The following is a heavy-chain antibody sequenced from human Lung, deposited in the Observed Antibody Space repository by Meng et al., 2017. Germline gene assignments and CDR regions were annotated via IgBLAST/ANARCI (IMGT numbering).Heavy chain of an antibody. V-gene: IGHV3-11*01. CDR1: GFHFSAHY. CDR3: ARDISGPVGYFDY. J-gene: IGHJ4*02. D-gene: IGHD1-20*01. CDR2: ISSSGSTI. Sequence: VQLVESGGGLVKPGGSLRLSLAASGFHFSAHYVSWIRQAPVKGLEWVSYISSSGSTIYYADSVKGRFTISRDNAKNSLYLQMNSLRAEDTAVYYCARDISGPVGYFDYWGQGTLVTVSS.